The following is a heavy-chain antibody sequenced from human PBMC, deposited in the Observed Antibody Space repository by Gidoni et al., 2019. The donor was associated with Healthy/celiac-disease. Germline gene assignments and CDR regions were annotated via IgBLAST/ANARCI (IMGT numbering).Heavy chain of an antibody. V-gene: IGHV4-34*01. J-gene: IGHJ5*02. CDR3: ARGLPRIAAAGTSWFDP. CDR1: GGSFSGYY. D-gene: IGHD6-13*01. Sequence: QVQLQQWGAGLLKPSETLSLTCAVYGGSFSGYYWSWIRPPPGKGLEWIGEINHSGSTNYNPSLKSRVTISVDTSKNQFSLKLSSVTAADTAVYYCARGLPRIAAAGTSWFDPWGQGTLVTVSS. CDR2: INHSGST.